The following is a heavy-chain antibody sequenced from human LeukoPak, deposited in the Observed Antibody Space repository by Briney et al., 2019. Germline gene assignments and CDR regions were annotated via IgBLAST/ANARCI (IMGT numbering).Heavy chain of an antibody. Sequence: GGSLRLSCAASGFTFSNAWMSWVRQAPGKGLEWVGRIKSKTDGGTTDYAAPVKGRFTISRDDSKNTLYLQMNSLKTEDTAVYYCTTAFDSSSSFDYWGQGTLVTVSS. V-gene: IGHV3-15*01. CDR1: GFTFSNAW. CDR2: IKSKTDGGTT. J-gene: IGHJ4*02. D-gene: IGHD6-13*01. CDR3: TTAFDSSSSFDY.